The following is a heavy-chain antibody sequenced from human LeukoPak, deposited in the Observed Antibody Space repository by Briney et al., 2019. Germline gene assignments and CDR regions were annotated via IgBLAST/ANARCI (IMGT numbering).Heavy chain of an antibody. CDR3: ARDQSGSTTVTVTTDYWYFDV. CDR1: GYRFTSTY. V-gene: IGHV1-46*01. CDR2: INPTGTYT. J-gene: IGHJ2*01. D-gene: IGHD4-17*01. Sequence: ASVKVSCKASGYRFTSTYMHWVRQAPGQGLEWMGLINPTGTYTKYAQKFQGRVSMTRDTSTSTDYMELRSLTSEDLAVYYCARDQSGSTTVTVTTDYWYFDVWGRGTLVTVSS.